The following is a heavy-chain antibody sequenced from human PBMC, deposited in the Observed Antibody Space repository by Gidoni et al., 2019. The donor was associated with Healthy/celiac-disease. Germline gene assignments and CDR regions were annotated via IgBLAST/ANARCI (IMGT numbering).Heavy chain of an antibody. Sequence: EVQLVESGGGLVQPGGSLRLSCAASGFTFSSYSMNWGRHAPGKGLEWVSYISSSSSTIYYADSVNGRFTISRDNAKNSLYLQMNSLRDEDTAVYYCARDGGDGYITHDAFDIWGQGTMVTVSS. D-gene: IGHD2-21*01. J-gene: IGHJ3*02. CDR3: ARDGGDGYITHDAFDI. CDR2: ISSSSSTI. CDR1: GFTFSSYS. V-gene: IGHV3-48*02.